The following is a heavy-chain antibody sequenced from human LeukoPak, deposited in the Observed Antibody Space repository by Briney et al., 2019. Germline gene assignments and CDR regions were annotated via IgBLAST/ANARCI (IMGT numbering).Heavy chain of an antibody. V-gene: IGHV3-30*18. J-gene: IGHJ4*02. CDR2: ISYDGSNK. Sequence: PGGSLRLSCAASGFTFSSYGMHWVRQAPGKGLEWVAVISYDGSNKYYADSVKGRFTISRDNSKNTLYLQMNSLRAEDTAVYYCAKDHGAYYYNSGSTVDYWGQGTLVTVSS. CDR1: GFTFSSYG. D-gene: IGHD3-10*01. CDR3: AKDHGAYYYNSGSTVDY.